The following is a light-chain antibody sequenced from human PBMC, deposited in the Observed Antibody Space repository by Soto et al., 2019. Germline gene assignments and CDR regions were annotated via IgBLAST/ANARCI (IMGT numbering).Light chain of an antibody. CDR3: QRRSNWPIT. Sequence: ILLTQSPATLSLSPGERATISCRASQGVTNYLAWYQQKPGQAPRLLIYDASNRATGIPARFSGSGSGTQFTLTISSLEPEDFEVYYCQRRSNWPITFGQGTRLEIK. J-gene: IGKJ5*01. V-gene: IGKV3-11*01. CDR1: QGVTNY. CDR2: DAS.